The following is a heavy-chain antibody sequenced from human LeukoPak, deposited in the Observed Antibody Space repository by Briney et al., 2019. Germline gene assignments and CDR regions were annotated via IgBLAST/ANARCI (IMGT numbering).Heavy chain of an antibody. Sequence: PSETLSLTCTVSGGSISSYYWSWIRQPPGKGLEWIGYIYYSGSTNYNPSLKSRVTISVDTSKNQFSLKLSSVTAADTAVYYCARPGDQRYWYFDLWGRGTLVTVSS. CDR3: ARPGDQRYWYFDL. CDR1: GGSISSYY. V-gene: IGHV4-59*01. CDR2: IYYSGST. D-gene: IGHD3-16*01. J-gene: IGHJ2*01.